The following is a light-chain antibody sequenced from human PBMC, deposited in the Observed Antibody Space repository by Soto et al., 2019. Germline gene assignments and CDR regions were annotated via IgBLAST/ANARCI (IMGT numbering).Light chain of an antibody. CDR1: QSISSY. V-gene: IGKV1-5*01. CDR2: AAS. Sequence: LSASVGDRVTLTCRASQSISSYLNWYQQKPGKAPKLLIYAASSLQSGVPSRFSGSGSGTEFTLTISSLQPDDFATYYCQHYNSYSEAFGQGTKVDIK. J-gene: IGKJ1*01. CDR3: QHYNSYSEA.